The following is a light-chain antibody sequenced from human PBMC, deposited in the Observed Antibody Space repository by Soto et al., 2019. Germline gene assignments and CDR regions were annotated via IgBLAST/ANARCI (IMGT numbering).Light chain of an antibody. J-gene: IGKJ2*01. V-gene: IGKV1-5*03. CDR1: QSISTW. Sequence: DIQMTQSPSTLSASVGDRVTITRPASQSISTWLAWYQQKPGKAPKLLIYKAINLQSGVPSRFSGSGSGTEFSLTISSLQPDDFATYYCQQYNDYQYIFGQGTKVDIK. CDR2: KAI. CDR3: QQYNDYQYI.